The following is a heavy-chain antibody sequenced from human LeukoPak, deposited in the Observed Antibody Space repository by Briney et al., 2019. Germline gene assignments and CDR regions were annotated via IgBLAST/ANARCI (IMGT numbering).Heavy chain of an antibody. D-gene: IGHD3-9*01. V-gene: IGHV4-34*01. J-gene: IGHJ3*02. CDR1: GGSFSGYY. Sequence: PSETLSLTCAVYGGSFSGYYWSWIRQPPGKGLEWIGEINHSGSTNYNPSLKSRVTISVDTSKNQFSLKPSSVTAADTAVYYCARGPPYYDILTGYYTRHAFDIWGQGTMVTVSS. CDR2: INHSGST. CDR3: ARGPPYYDILTGYYTRHAFDI.